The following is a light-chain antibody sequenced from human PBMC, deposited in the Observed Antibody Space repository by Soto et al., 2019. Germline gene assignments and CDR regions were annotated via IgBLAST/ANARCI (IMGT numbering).Light chain of an antibody. Sequence: DIQMTQSPSSLSASVGDRVTITCRASQSISSYLNWYQQKPGKAPKLLIYAASSLQSVVISRFSGSGSGTDFTLTISSLQPEDFATYYCQQSYSTPPTFGQGTKVEIK. CDR3: QQSYSTPPT. V-gene: IGKV1-39*01. CDR2: AAS. CDR1: QSISSY. J-gene: IGKJ1*01.